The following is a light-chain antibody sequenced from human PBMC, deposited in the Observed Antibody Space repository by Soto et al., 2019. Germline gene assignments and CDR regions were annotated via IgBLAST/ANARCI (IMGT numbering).Light chain of an antibody. CDR2: EVS. CDR3: SLYTSENAYV. Sequence: QSVLTQPASVSGSPGQSVTISSTGTSTDFVSYNRVSWYQQPPGTAPKLMIYEVSKRPSGVPDRFSGSKSGNTASLTISGLQAADEADYYCSLYTSENAYVFGTGTKVTVL. V-gene: IGLV2-18*01. CDR1: STDFVSYNR. J-gene: IGLJ1*01.